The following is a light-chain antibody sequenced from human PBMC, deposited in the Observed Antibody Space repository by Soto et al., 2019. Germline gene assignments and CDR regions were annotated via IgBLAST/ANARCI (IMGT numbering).Light chain of an antibody. Sequence: QSVLTKPPSVCGAPGQRVTISCTGSSSNIGAGYDVHWYQQLPGTAPKLLIYANSNRPSGIPDRFSGSKSGTSASLAITGLQAEDEADYYCQSYDSSLSAHVVFGGGTKLTVL. CDR2: ANS. CDR1: SSNIGAGYD. J-gene: IGLJ2*01. V-gene: IGLV1-40*01. CDR3: QSYDSSLSAHVV.